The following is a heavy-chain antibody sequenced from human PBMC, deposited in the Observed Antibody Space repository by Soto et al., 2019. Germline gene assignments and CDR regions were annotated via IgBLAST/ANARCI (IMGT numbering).Heavy chain of an antibody. CDR3: ARDRRIMITFGGVISFDY. CDR1: GFTFSSYA. CDR2: ISYDGSNK. Sequence: VQLVESGGGLVQPGGSLRLSCAASGFTFSSYAMHWVRQAPGKGLEWVAVISYDGSNKYYADSVKGRFTISRDNSKNTLYLQMNSLRAEDTAVYYCARDRRIMITFGGVISFDYWGQGTLVTVSS. V-gene: IGHV3-30-3*01. D-gene: IGHD3-16*02. J-gene: IGHJ4*02.